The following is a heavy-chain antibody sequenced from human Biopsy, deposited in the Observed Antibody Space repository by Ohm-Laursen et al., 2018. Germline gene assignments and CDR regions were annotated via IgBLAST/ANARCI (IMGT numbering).Heavy chain of an antibody. CDR3: AKDCGLGGDRDY. CDR2: INPKSGGT. D-gene: IGHD2-21*01. J-gene: IGHJ4*02. V-gene: IGHV1-2*02. CDR1: GYTFTDSY. Sequence: ASVKVSCNASGYTFTDSYMHWVRQAPGQGPEWMGWINPKSGGTKYAQKFQGRVTMTRDTSIDTVHMELSRLTSDDTALYYCAKDCGLGGDRDYWGQGTLVTVSS.